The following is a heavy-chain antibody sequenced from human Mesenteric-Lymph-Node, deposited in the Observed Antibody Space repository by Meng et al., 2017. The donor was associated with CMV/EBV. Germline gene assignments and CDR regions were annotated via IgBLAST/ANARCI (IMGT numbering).Heavy chain of an antibody. V-gene: IGHV3-21*01. CDR2: ISSSGSYI. J-gene: IGHJ4*02. CDR3: ARSVTTRDGYFDS. D-gene: IGHD4-17*01. CDR1: GFTVSSNY. Sequence: GESLKISCAASGFTVSSNYMNWVRQAPGKGLEWVSSISSSGSYIYYADSMKGRFTISRDNAKDSLFLQMNSLRVEDTAVYYCARSVTTRDGYFDSWGQGALVTVSS.